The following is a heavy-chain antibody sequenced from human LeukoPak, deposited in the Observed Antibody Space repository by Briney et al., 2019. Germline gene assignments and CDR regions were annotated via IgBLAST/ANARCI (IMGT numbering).Heavy chain of an antibody. CDR1: GFTFSSYS. D-gene: IGHD4-11*01. CDR3: AKDISLNVDYRDEDYYYYGMDV. V-gene: IGHV3-21*04. Sequence: GGSLRLSCAASGFTFSSYSMSWVRQAPGKGLEWVSSISSSSSYIYYADSVKGRFTISRDNAKNSLYLQMNSLRAEDTALYYCAKDISLNVDYRDEDYYYYGMDVWGQGTTVTVSS. J-gene: IGHJ6*02. CDR2: ISSSSSYI.